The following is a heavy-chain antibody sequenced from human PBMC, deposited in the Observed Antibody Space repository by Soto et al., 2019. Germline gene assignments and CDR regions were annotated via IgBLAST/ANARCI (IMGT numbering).Heavy chain of an antibody. J-gene: IGHJ6*02. CDR3: ARDWVNSGSYRGYYYYGMDV. Sequence: PGGSLRLSCAASGFTVSSNYMSWVRQAPGKGLEWVSVIYSGGSTYYADSVKGRFTISRDNSKNTLYLQMNSLRAEDTAVYYCARDWVNSGSYRGYYYYGMDVWGQGTTVTVSS. CDR1: GFTVSSNY. V-gene: IGHV3-66*01. CDR2: IYSGGST. D-gene: IGHD1-26*01.